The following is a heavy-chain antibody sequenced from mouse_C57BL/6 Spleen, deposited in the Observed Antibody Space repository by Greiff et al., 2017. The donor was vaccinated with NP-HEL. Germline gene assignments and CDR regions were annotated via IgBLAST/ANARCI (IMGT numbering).Heavy chain of an antibody. CDR3: ASQGWGNFAY. D-gene: IGHD2-1*01. CDR1: GYAFTNYL. J-gene: IGHJ3*01. V-gene: IGHV1-54*01. Sequence: VQLQQSGAELVRPGTSVKVSCKASGYAFTNYLIAWVQQRPGQGLEWIGVSNPGSGGTNYTEKFTGKATLTADKSSSTAYMQLSSLTSEDSAVYFCASQGWGNFAYWGQGTLVTVSA. CDR2: SNPGSGGT.